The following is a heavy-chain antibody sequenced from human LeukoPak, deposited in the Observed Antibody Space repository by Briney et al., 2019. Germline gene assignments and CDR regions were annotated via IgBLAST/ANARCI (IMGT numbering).Heavy chain of an antibody. Sequence: GGSLRLSCAASGFTFSSYWTNWARQAPGKGLEWVASINHNGDVNYYVDSVKGRFTISRDNAKNSLYLQMSNLRAEDTAVYFCARGGGLDVWGQGATVTVSS. V-gene: IGHV3-7*03. CDR2: INHNGDVN. D-gene: IGHD3-16*01. CDR1: GFTFSSYW. J-gene: IGHJ6*02. CDR3: ARGGGLDV.